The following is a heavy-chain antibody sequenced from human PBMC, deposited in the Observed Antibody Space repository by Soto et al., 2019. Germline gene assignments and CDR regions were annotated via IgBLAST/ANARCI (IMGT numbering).Heavy chain of an antibody. V-gene: IGHV4-4*02. Sequence: PSETLSLTCDVSGVSISSGNWWSWVRQPPGKGLEWIGEVYYDGSANYHPSLESRVTISVDRPKNQFSLRLNSVTAADTAKYYCARLVYDSRLNYLYFDYWGQGTLVTVS. CDR3: ARLVYDSRLNYLYFDY. CDR1: GVSISSGNW. CDR2: VYYDGSA. J-gene: IGHJ4*02. D-gene: IGHD3-22*01.